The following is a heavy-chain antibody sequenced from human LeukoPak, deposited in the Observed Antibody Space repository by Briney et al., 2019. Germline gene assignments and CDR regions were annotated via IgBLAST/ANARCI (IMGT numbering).Heavy chain of an antibody. V-gene: IGHV4-39*01. CDR2: IYYSGST. CDR3: ASISSAYGLGY. D-gene: IGHD4-17*01. J-gene: IGHJ4*02. Sequence: SETLSLTCTVSGGSISSSSYYWGWIRQPPGKGLEWIGSIYYSGSTYYNPSLKSRVTISVDTSKNQFSLKLSSVTAADTAVYYCASISSAYGLGYWGQGTLVTVSS. CDR1: GGSISSSSYY.